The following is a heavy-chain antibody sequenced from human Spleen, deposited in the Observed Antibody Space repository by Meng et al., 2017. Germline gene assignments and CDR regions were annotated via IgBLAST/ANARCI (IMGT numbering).Heavy chain of an antibody. J-gene: IGHJ4*02. Sequence: GESLKISCEASGFTLSDHYIDWVRQAPGKGLEWVGRSRNKANSYTTEYAASVKGRFTISRDDSNNSLYLQMNSLKTEDTAVYYCTRGVYGGRFYLVGWGQGTLVTVSS. V-gene: IGHV3-72*01. CDR3: TRGVYGGRFYLVG. CDR2: SRNKANSYTT. CDR1: GFTLSDHY. D-gene: IGHD1-26*01.